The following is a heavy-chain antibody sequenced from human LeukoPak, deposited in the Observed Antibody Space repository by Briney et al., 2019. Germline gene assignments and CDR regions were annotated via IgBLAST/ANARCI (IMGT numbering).Heavy chain of an antibody. J-gene: IGHJ4*02. CDR2: ISYDGSNK. Sequence: GGSLRLSCAVSGFTFSSYGMHWVRQAPGKGLDWVAVISYDGSNKYYADSVKGRFTISRDNSKNTLYLQMNSLRAEDTAVYYCARDGSAATATGIDYWGQGTLVTVSS. V-gene: IGHV3-30*03. CDR3: ARDGSAATATGIDY. D-gene: IGHD6-25*01. CDR1: GFTFSSYG.